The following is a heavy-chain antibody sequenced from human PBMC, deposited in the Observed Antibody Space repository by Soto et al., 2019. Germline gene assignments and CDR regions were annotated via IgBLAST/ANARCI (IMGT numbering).Heavy chain of an antibody. V-gene: IGHV4-31*03. CDR3: AREVNTVTTSHYFDY. CDR1: GGSISSGGYY. J-gene: IGHJ4*02. D-gene: IGHD4-17*01. CDR2: IYYSGST. Sequence: QVQLQESGPGLVKPSQTLSLTCTVSGGSISSGGYYWSWIRQHLGKGLEWIGYIYYSGSTYYNPSLKSRVTISVDTSKNQFSLKLSSVTAADTAVYYCAREVNTVTTSHYFDYWGQGTLVTVSS.